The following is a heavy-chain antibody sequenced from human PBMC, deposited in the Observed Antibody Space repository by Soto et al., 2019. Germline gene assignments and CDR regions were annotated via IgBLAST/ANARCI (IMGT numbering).Heavy chain of an antibody. V-gene: IGHV3-15*01. CDR1: GFTFSNAW. CDR3: TTDQTGYDILTEIRKNYYYYYMDV. CDR2: IKSKTDGGTT. D-gene: IGHD3-9*01. J-gene: IGHJ6*03. Sequence: PGGSLRLSCAASGFTFSNAWMSWVRQAPGKGLEWVGHIKSKTDGGTTDYAAPVNGRFTISRDDSKNTLYLQMNSLKTEDTAVYYCTTDQTGYDILTEIRKNYYYYYMDVWGKGTTVTVSS.